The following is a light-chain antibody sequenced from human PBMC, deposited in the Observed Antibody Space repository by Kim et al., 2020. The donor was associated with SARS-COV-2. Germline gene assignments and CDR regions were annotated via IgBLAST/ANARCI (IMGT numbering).Light chain of an antibody. Sequence: PGKKARSTCGGNNIGSKSVHWYQQKPGQAPVLVIYYDRDRPSGIPERFSGSNSGNTATLTISRVQAGDEADYYCQVWDSSSDHSWVFGGGTQLTVL. CDR2: YDR. CDR1: NIGSKS. CDR3: QVWDSSSDHSWV. J-gene: IGLJ3*02. V-gene: IGLV3-21*04.